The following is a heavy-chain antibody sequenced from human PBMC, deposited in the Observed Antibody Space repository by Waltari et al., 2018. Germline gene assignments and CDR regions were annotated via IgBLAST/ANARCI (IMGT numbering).Heavy chain of an antibody. CDR3: ARSPSIAVADNDAFDI. V-gene: IGHV2-70*04. J-gene: IGHJ3*02. CDR2: IDWDEDK. D-gene: IGHD6-19*01. CDR1: GFSLSTSGMR. Sequence: QVTLKESGPALVKPTQTLTLTCTFSGFSLSTSGMRVSWIRQAPGKGLEWLARIDWDEDKFYRTSLETRLTISKDTSKNQVVLTMTNMDPVDTGTYYCARSPSIAVADNDAFDIWGQGTMVTVSS.